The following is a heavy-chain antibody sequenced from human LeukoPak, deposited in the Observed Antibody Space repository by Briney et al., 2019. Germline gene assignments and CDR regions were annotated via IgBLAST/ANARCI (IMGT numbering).Heavy chain of an antibody. CDR2: IYSGGST. J-gene: IGHJ4*02. Sequence: AGGSLRLSCAASGFTFSSYAMSWVRQAPGKGLEWVSVIYSGGSTYYADSVKGRFTISRDNSKNTLYLQMNSLRAEDTAVYYCAKVKSVVARIAAAGMDDYWGQGTLVTVSS. CDR1: GFTFSSYA. V-gene: IGHV3-23*03. CDR3: AKVKSVVARIAAAGMDDY. D-gene: IGHD6-13*01.